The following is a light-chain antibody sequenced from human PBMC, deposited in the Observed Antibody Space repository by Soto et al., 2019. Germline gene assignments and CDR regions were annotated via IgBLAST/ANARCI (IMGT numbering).Light chain of an antibody. V-gene: IGLV3-25*02. CDR3: QSSDSSGTYV. CDR2: KDS. CDR1: ALPKQY. Sequence: SYELTQPLSVSVSPGQAARITCSGDALPKQYAYWYQQKPGQAPMLVIYKDSERPSGIPERFSRSSSGTTVTLTISGVQAEDEADYSCQSSDSSGTYVFGTGTKVTAL. J-gene: IGLJ1*01.